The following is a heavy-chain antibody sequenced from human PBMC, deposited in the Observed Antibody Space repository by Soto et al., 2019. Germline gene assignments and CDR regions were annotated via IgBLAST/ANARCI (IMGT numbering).Heavy chain of an antibody. D-gene: IGHD2-21*01. J-gene: IGHJ4*02. V-gene: IGHV3-48*04. CDR1: GFTFSNYG. Sequence: EVQLVESGGGLVQPGGSLRLSCAASGFTFSNYGMNLARQAPGRGLEWLTHINAPGETKSYSDSVKGRFTISRDDAKNSLYLQMNSLTADDTAIYYCARDPEGINDFDYWGQGTLVTVSS. CDR2: INAPGETK. CDR3: ARDPEGINDFDY.